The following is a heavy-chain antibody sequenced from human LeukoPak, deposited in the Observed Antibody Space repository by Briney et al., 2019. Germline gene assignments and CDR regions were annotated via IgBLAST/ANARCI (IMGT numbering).Heavy chain of an antibody. Sequence: GGSLRLSCAASGFTFSNYNMHWVRQAPGKGLEWVAVMSYDGSNKYYVDSVKGRFTISRDNSKNTLYLQMNRLRAEDTAVYYCAKDRSSSWALDYWGQGTLVTVSS. V-gene: IGHV3-30*18. CDR3: AKDRSSSWALDY. J-gene: IGHJ4*02. CDR2: MSYDGSNK. D-gene: IGHD6-13*01. CDR1: GFTFSNYN.